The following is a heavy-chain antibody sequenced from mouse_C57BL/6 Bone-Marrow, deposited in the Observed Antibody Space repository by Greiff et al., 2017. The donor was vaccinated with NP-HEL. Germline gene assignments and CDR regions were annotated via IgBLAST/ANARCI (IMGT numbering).Heavy chain of an antibody. D-gene: IGHD1-1*01. Sequence: EVKLMESGGDLVKPGGSLKLSCAASGFTFSSYGMSWVRQTPDKRLEWVATISSGGSYTYYPDSVKWRFTISRDNAKNTLYLQMSSLKSEDTAMYYCARHGTTVVAFDYWGQGTTLTVSS. CDR3: ARHGTTVVAFDY. V-gene: IGHV5-6*01. CDR1: GFTFSSYG. J-gene: IGHJ2*01. CDR2: ISSGGSYT.